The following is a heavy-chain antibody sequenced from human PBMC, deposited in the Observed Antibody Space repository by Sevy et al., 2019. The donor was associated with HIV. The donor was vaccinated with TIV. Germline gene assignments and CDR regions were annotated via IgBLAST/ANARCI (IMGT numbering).Heavy chain of an antibody. CDR1: GFTFSSYA. D-gene: IGHD5-18*01. CDR3: ATDPRGVDTAWGGFFDY. Sequence: GGSLRLSCAASGFTFSSYAMHWVRQAPGKGLEWVAVISYDGSNKYYADSVKGRFTISRDNSKNTLYLQMNSLRAEDTAVYYCATDPRGVDTAWGGFFDYWGQGTLVTFSS. V-gene: IGHV3-30-3*01. CDR2: ISYDGSNK. J-gene: IGHJ4*02.